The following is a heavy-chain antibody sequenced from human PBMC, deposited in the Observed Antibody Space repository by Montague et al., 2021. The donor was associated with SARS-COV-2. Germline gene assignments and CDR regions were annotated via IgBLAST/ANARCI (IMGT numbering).Heavy chain of an antibody. Sequence: SETLSLTCTVSGDSISSHFWAYIRQPPGKGLEWIGYINYRGATNYNSSLGSRVMMSVDTSKNQFSLQLTSVTAADTAVYYCARATSVRGAVSWFDPWGQGTLVTVSS. J-gene: IGHJ5*02. CDR1: GDSISSHF. CDR2: INYRGAT. V-gene: IGHV4-59*11. CDR3: ARATSVRGAVSWFDP. D-gene: IGHD3-10*01.